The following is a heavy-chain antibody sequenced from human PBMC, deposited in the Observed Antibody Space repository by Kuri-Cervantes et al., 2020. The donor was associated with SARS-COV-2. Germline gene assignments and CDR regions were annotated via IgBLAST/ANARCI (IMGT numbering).Heavy chain of an antibody. Sequence: GESLKISCAASGFTFDDYGMSWVRQAPGKGLEWVSGINWNGGSTGYADSVKGRFTISRDNAKNTLYLQMNSLRAEDTAVYYCAREIWGGNLIDYWGQGTLVTVSS. CDR2: INWNGGST. CDR1: GFTFDDYG. CDR3: AREIWGGNLIDY. V-gene: IGHV3-20*04. J-gene: IGHJ4*02. D-gene: IGHD4-23*01.